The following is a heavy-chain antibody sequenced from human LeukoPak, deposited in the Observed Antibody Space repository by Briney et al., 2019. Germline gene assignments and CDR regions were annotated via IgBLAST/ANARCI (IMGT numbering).Heavy chain of an antibody. Sequence: GGSLRLSCAASGFTFSSYAMHWVRQAPGKGLEWVAVISYHGSNKYYADSVKGRFTISRDNSKNTLYLQMNSLRAEDTAVYYCARDSGDCSSTSCYPLHMDVWGKGTTVTVSS. D-gene: IGHD2-2*01. V-gene: IGHV3-30-3*01. J-gene: IGHJ6*03. CDR1: GFTFSSYA. CDR3: ARDSGDCSSTSCYPLHMDV. CDR2: ISYHGSNK.